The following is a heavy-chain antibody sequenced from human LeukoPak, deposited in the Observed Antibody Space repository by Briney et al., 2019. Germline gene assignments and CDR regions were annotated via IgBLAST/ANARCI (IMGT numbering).Heavy chain of an antibody. CDR1: GYSFTDYY. D-gene: IGHD3-16*01. V-gene: IGHV1-2*02. J-gene: IGHJ4*02. CDR2: INPKSGGT. Sequence: ASVKVSCKASGYSFTDYYIHWARLAPGQGLEWMGWINPKSGGTHYAQKFQGRVSMTRDTSINTVHLELSSLKTNDTAVYYCARTREGVWGSYSPWGQGTLVTVSS. CDR3: ARTREGVWGSYSP.